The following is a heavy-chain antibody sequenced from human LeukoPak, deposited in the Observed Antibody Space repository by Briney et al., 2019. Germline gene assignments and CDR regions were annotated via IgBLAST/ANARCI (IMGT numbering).Heavy chain of an antibody. CDR1: GFSFRNCD. Sequence: HTGVSLRLSCAASGFSFRNCDMHWVRQPTGKGLEWVSAIGTVGDTFYPDSVKGRFTISRDNAKNFLYLQMNSLRAGDTAVYYCTRSTYCNSTSCYPGAFDIWGQGTMVTVS. J-gene: IGHJ3*02. V-gene: IGHV3-13*01. CDR2: IGTVGDT. D-gene: IGHD2-2*01. CDR3: TRSTYCNSTSCYPGAFDI.